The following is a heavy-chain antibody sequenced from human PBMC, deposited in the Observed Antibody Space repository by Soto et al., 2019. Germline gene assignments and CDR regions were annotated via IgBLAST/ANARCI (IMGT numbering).Heavy chain of an antibody. CDR1: GGTFSSYA. J-gene: IGHJ6*02. D-gene: IGHD4-4*01. CDR3: ARNQRSKSYYYYGMDV. Sequence: QVQLVQSGAEVKKPGSSVKVSCKASGGTFSSYAISWVRQAPGQGLEWMGGIIPIFGTANYAQKFQGRVTITADKSTSTAYMELSSLRTEDTAVYYCARNQRSKSYYYYGMDVWGQGTTVTVSS. V-gene: IGHV1-69*06. CDR2: IIPIFGTA.